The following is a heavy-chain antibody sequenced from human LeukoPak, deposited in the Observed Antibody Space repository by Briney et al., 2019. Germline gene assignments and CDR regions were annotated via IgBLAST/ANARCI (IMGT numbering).Heavy chain of an antibody. Sequence: GGSLRLSCAASGFTFSSYAMHWVRQAPGKGLEWVAVISYDGGNKYYADSVKGRFTISRDNSKNTLYLQMNSLRAEDTAVYYCARAGGGKGGAFDIWGQGTMVTVSS. V-gene: IGHV3-30*04. CDR2: ISYDGGNK. J-gene: IGHJ3*02. D-gene: IGHD3-16*01. CDR1: GFTFSSYA. CDR3: ARAGGGKGGAFDI.